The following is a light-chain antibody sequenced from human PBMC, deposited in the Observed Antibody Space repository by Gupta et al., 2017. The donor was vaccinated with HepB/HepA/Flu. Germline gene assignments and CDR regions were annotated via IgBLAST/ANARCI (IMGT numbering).Light chain of an antibody. CDR2: AAS. CDR3: QPSYSFPPST. Sequence: DIQMTPSPSSLSASVGDRVTITCRASQNINNCLNWYQQKPGKAPKAPILAASSLQNGVPSRFTGSGSGTDFTLTINNLQPEDFASYYCQPSYSFPPSTFGGGTKVAIK. J-gene: IGKJ4*01. CDR1: QNINNC. V-gene: IGKV1-39*01.